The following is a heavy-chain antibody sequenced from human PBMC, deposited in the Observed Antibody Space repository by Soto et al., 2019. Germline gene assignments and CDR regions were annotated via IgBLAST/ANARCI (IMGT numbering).Heavy chain of an antibody. Sequence: QVQLQESGPGLVKPSGTLSLTCAVSGGSVSSSNWWSWVRQSPGKGLEWMREIYHSGSAHYNPSLMRRATISLDKSKNQFSLRLTSVTAADTAVYYCARVPGVVVSADDAFDIWGPGTRVIVSS. CDR2: IYHSGSA. V-gene: IGHV4-4*02. D-gene: IGHD2-21*02. CDR3: ARVPGVVVSADDAFDI. J-gene: IGHJ3*02. CDR1: GGSVSSSNW.